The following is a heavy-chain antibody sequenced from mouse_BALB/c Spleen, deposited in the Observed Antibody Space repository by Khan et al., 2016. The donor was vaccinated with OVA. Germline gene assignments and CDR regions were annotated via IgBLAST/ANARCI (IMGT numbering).Heavy chain of an antibody. CDR3: ARAAVTTYGMVY. Sequence: VQLQESGAELMKPGASVKISCKATGYTFSNYWIEWVKQRPGHGLEWLGVILPGRNNSNYNEKFKGKATFTADTSSNIVYKQLSRLSSEDSAVYYFARAAVTTYGMVYWGQGTSVTVAS. D-gene: IGHD2-13*01. J-gene: IGHJ4*01. V-gene: IGHV1-9*01. CDR2: ILPGRNNS. CDR1: GYTFSNYW.